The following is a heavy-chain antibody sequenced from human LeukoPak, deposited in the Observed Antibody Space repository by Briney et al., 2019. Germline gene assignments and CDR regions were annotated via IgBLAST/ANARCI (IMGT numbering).Heavy chain of an antibody. CDR3: ARGVDTALYATTFDY. V-gene: IGHV4-39*07. CDR2: IYYSGST. Sequence: SETLSLTCTVSGGSISSSSYYWGWIRQPPGKGLEWIGSIYYSGSTYYNPSLKSRVTISVDTSKNQFSLKLSSVTAADTAVYYCARGVDTALYATTFDYWGQGTLVTVSS. CDR1: GGSISSSSYY. D-gene: IGHD5-18*01. J-gene: IGHJ4*02.